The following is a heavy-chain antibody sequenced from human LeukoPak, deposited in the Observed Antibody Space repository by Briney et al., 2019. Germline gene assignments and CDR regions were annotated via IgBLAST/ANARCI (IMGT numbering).Heavy chain of an antibody. CDR1: GFTFSNYA. CDR2: IGDNNIFTGRFT. V-gene: IGHV3-23*01. Sequence: ESLRLSCAASGFTFSNYAMIWVRQAPGKGLEWVSVIGDNNIFTGRFTYYAEAVKGRFTISRDKSQGTVDLQMNNLRVEDTAVYYCARDWYDCWGQGTQVTVSS. J-gene: IGHJ5*01. CDR3: ARDWYDC.